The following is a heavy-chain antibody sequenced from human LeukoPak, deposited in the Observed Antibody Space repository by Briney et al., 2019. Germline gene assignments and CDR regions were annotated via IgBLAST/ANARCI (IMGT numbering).Heavy chain of an antibody. Sequence: GGSLRLSCAASGFTFSSYAMSWVRQAPGKGLEWVSAISGSGGSTYYADSVKGRFTISRDNAKNSLYLQMNSLRAEDTAVYYCARVADTARWAYFDYWGQGTLVTVSS. CDR3: ARVADTARWAYFDY. CDR1: GFTFSSYA. J-gene: IGHJ4*02. V-gene: IGHV3-23*01. CDR2: ISGSGGST. D-gene: IGHD5-18*01.